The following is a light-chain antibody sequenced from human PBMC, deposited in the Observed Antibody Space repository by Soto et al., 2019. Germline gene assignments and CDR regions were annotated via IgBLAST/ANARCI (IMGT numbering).Light chain of an antibody. CDR2: KAS. V-gene: IGKV1-5*03. J-gene: IGKJ1*01. CDR1: QFISIW. CDR3: QQYNDYSPRT. Sequence: DIQLTQSPSTLSASVGDRVTITCRASQFISIWLAWYQQKPGKAPKLLIYKASSLESEVPSRFSGSGSGTEFTLTISSLQPDDFTAYYCQQYNDYSPRTFGQGNKVEIK.